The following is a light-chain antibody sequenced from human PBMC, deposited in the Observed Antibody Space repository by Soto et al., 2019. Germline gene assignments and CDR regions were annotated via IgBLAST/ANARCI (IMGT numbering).Light chain of an antibody. CDR1: QTISSY. V-gene: IGKV3-11*01. J-gene: IGKJ1*01. CDR3: QQRSNWPPWT. Sequence: EIVLTQSPATLSFSPGERATLSCRASQTISSYLAWYQQKPGQAPRLLIYDASDRATGIPARFSGSGSGTDFTLTISSLEPEDSAVYYCQQRSNWPPWTLGQGTKVDIK. CDR2: DAS.